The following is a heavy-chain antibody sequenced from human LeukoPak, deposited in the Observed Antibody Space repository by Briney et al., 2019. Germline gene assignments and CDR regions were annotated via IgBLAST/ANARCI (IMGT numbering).Heavy chain of an antibody. CDR1: GFTFSSYA. Sequence: PGGSLRLSCAASGFTFSSYAMHWVRQAPGKGLEWVAVISYDGSNKYYADSVKGRFTISRDNSKNTLYLQMNSLRAEDTAVYYCARVPYLRSFYYFDYWGQGTLVTVSS. CDR2: ISYDGSNK. V-gene: IGHV3-30*04. D-gene: IGHD6-13*01. CDR3: ARVPYLRSFYYFDY. J-gene: IGHJ4*02.